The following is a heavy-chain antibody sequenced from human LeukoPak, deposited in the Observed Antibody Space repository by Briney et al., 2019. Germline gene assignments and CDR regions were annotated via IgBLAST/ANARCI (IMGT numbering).Heavy chain of an antibody. D-gene: IGHD6-19*01. CDR3: AHSYSSGWYRGFQH. CDR1: GFSLSTSGVG. J-gene: IGHJ1*01. CDR2: IYWDDDK. Sequence: SGPTLVKPTQTLTLTCTFSGFSLSTSGVGVGWIRQPPGKALEWLALIYWDDDKRYSPSLKSRLTITKDTSKNQVVLTMTNMDPVDTATDYCAHSYSSGWYRGFQHWGQGTLVTVSS. V-gene: IGHV2-5*02.